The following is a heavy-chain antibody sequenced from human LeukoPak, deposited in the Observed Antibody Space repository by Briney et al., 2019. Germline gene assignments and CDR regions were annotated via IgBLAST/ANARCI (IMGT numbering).Heavy chain of an antibody. CDR3: ARDYCSGGSCYFDY. D-gene: IGHD2-15*01. CDR1: GGSISSYY. J-gene: IGHJ4*02. V-gene: IGHV4-59*01. CDR2: IYYSGST. Sequence: SETLSLTCTVSGGSISSYYWSWIRQPPGKGLEWIGYIYYSGSTNCNPSLKSRVTISVDTSKNQFSLKLSSVTAADTAVYYCARDYCSGGSCYFDYWGQGTLVTVSS.